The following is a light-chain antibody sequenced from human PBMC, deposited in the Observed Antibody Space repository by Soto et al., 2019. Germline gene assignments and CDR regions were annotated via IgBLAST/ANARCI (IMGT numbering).Light chain of an antibody. CDR1: SSDVGGYDY. V-gene: IGLV2-14*01. Sequence: QSALTQPASVSGSPGQSITISCTGTSSDVGGYDYVSWYQQHPGKVPKLMIFEVFRRPSGISNRFSGSNSDNTPSLTISGLQAEDEADYYCCSYSTTSTFVFGGGTKVTVL. CDR3: CSYSTTSTFV. J-gene: IGLJ2*01. CDR2: EVF.